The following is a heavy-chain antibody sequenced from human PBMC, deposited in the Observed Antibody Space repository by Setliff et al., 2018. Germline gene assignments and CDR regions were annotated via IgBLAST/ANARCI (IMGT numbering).Heavy chain of an antibody. CDR3: ARDRISRYYDSGAHAFDI. CDR1: AFTFKNYW. Sequence: LGGSLRLSCAASAFTFKNYWMSWVRQAPGKGLEWVANIKGDGSEKFYLDSVKGRFTISRDNAKNSLYLQMNSLRAEDTAVYYCARDRISRYYDSGAHAFDIWGQGTMVTVSS. D-gene: IGHD3-22*01. CDR2: IKGDGSEK. J-gene: IGHJ3*02. V-gene: IGHV3-7*03.